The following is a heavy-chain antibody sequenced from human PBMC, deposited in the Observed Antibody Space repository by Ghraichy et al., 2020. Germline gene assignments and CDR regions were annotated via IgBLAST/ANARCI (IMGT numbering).Heavy chain of an antibody. CDR3: ARDCSSTSCYKGAVLNWFDP. V-gene: IGHV4-4*07. Sequence: RGSRQAAGGGLGWVGRICTSGGSNSNPSLKGRVTMSVDTSENQFSLKLRSVTAADTAVYYCARDCSSTSCYKGAVLNWFDPWGQGTLVTVSS. D-gene: IGHD2-2*02. CDR2: ICTSGGS. J-gene: IGHJ5*02.